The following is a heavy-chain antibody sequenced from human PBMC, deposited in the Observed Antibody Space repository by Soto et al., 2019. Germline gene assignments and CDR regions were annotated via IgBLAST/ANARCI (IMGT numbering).Heavy chain of an antibody. CDR2: ISAHNGNT. CDR1: GYTFTSYG. V-gene: IGHV1-18*01. J-gene: IGHJ4*02. Sequence: QVHLVQSGAEVKKPGASVKVSCKASGYTFTSYGITWVRQAPGQGLEWMGWISAHNGNTEYAQKLQGRVIVTRDTSTSTAYMELRSLRSDDTAVYYFARGRYGDYWGQGALVTVSS. D-gene: IGHD1-1*01. CDR3: ARGRYGDY.